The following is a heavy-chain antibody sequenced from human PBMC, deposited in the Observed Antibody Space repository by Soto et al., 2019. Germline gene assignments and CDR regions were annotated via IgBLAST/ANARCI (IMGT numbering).Heavy chain of an antibody. J-gene: IGHJ6*03. CDR2: MNPNSGNT. V-gene: IGHV1-8*01. D-gene: IGHD1-1*01. CDR1: GYTFTSYD. CDR3: ARRFYGGTRWEKDYMDV. Sequence: ASVKVSFKASGYTFTSYDINWVRQATGQGLERMGWMNPNSGNTGYAQKFQGRVTMTRNTSISTAYMELSSLRSEDTAVYYCARRFYGGTRWEKDYMDVWGKGTTVTVSS.